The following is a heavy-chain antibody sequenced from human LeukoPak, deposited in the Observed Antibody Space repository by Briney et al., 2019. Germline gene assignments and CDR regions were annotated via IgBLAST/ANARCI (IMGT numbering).Heavy chain of an antibody. V-gene: IGHV3-72*01. D-gene: IGHD5-12*01. CDR1: GFTFSDHY. CDR2: SKNKLNGYTI. J-gene: IGHJ4*02. CDR3: ARDWSGYDNGIRYYFDY. Sequence: PGGSLRLSCAASGFTFSDHYIDWVRQAPGKGLEWVGRSKNKLNGYTIEYAASVKGRFTISRDDSKKSLYLQMDSLRAEDTAVYYCARDWSGYDNGIRYYFDYWGQGTLVTVSS.